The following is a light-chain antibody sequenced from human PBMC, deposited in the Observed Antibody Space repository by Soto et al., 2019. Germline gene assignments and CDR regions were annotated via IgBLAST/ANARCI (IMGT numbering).Light chain of an antibody. CDR3: SSYTSSSSYF. CDR1: SSDIGAFNH. Sequence: QSVLTQPASVSDSPGQSITISCIATSSDIGAFNHVSWHQQHPGKAPKLIIYDVINRPSGVSNRFSGSKTGNTASLIISGLQAEDEADYYCSSYTSSSSYFFGTGTKVTVL. V-gene: IGLV2-14*03. CDR2: DVI. J-gene: IGLJ1*01.